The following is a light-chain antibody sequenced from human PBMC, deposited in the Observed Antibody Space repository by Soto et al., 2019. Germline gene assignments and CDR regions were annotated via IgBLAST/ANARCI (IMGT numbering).Light chain of an antibody. CDR3: QQRSNLIT. Sequence: EIVLTPSPDTLSLSPGGRATLSCRASQSVTRDYLGWYQQTPGQAPRLLIYDASNRATGIPARFSGSGSGTDFTLTISSLEPEDFAVYYCQQRSNLITFGQGTRLEIK. J-gene: IGKJ5*01. CDR2: DAS. CDR1: QSVTRDY. V-gene: IGKV3-11*01.